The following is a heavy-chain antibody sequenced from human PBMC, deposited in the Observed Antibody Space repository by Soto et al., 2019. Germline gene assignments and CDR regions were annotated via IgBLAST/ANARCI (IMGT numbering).Heavy chain of an antibody. CDR3: ARSREFDY. Sequence: PSETLSLTCAASGDSINSRHWWNWVRQPPGKGLEWIGLISHSGSTNYNPSLTSRVTISVDDSKNQFSLRLRSLTAADTAVYYCARSREFDYWSQGTLVTVSS. J-gene: IGHJ4*02. V-gene: IGHV4-4*02. CDR2: ISHSGST. CDR1: GDSINSRHW.